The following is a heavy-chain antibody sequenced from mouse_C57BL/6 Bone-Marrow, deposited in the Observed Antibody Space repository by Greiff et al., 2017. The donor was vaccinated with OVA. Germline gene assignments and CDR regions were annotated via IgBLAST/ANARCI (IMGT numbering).Heavy chain of an antibody. Sequence: VQLKESGGGLVKPGGSLKLSCAASGFTFSDYGMHWVRQAPEKGLEWVAYISSGSSTIYYADTVKGRFTISRDTAKNTLFLQMTSLRCEETAMYYCARSDYDYFDNWGQGATLTVSS. J-gene: IGHJ2*01. CDR1: GFTFSDYG. CDR3: ARSDYDYFDN. V-gene: IGHV5-17*01. D-gene: IGHD2-4*01. CDR2: ISSGSSTI.